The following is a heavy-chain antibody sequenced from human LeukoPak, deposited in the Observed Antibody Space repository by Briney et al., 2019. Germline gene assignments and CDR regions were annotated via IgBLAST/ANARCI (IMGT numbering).Heavy chain of an antibody. CDR3: ARGYSNSWPPNRYFQH. CDR2: INHSGST. D-gene: IGHD6-13*01. J-gene: IGHJ1*01. CDR1: GGSFSGYY. Sequence: PSETLSLTCAVYGGSFSGYYWSWIRQPPGKGQEWIGEINHSGSTNYNPSLKSRVTISVDTSKNQFSLKLSSVTAADTAVYYCARGYSNSWPPNRYFQHWGQGTLVTVSS. V-gene: IGHV4-34*01.